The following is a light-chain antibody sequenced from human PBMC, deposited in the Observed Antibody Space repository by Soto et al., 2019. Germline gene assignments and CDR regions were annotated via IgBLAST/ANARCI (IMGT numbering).Light chain of an antibody. CDR1: SSDVGGHTS. CDR2: DVS. J-gene: IGLJ2*01. CDR3: SSYTSSFTLVV. Sequence: QSVLTQPASVSGSPGQSITISCTGTSSDVGGHTSVSWYQQHPGKAPKLMIYDVSNRPSGVSNRFSGSKSGNTASLTISGLQAEDEADYYCSSYTSSFTLVVFGGGTKLTVL. V-gene: IGLV2-14*03.